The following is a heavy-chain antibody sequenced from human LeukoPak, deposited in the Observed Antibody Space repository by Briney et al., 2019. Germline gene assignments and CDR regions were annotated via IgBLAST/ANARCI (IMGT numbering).Heavy chain of an antibody. D-gene: IGHD6-13*01. CDR1: GGSISSYY. V-gene: IGHV4-59*08. J-gene: IGHJ5*02. Sequence: SETLSLTCTVSGGSISSYYWSWIRQPPGKGLEWIGYIYYSGSTNYNPSLKSRVTISVDTSKNQFSLKLSSVTAADTAVYYCARQWDSSSSFQNWFDPWGQGTLVTVSS. CDR2: IYYSGST. CDR3: ARQWDSSSSFQNWFDP.